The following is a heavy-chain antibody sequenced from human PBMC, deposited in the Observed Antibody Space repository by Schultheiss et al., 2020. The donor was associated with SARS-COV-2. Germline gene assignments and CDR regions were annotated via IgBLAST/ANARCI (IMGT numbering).Heavy chain of an antibody. Sequence: GSLRLSCTVSGVPISSSSYSWGWIRQPPGKGLEWIGSIYYSGSTYYNPSLKSRVTISVDTSKNQFSLKLSSVTAADTAVYYCARFRGYCSSTSCHLWFDPWGQGTLVTVSS. CDR3: ARFRGYCSSTSCHLWFDP. J-gene: IGHJ5*02. V-gene: IGHV4-39*01. CDR1: GVPISSSSYS. D-gene: IGHD2-2*01. CDR2: IYYSGST.